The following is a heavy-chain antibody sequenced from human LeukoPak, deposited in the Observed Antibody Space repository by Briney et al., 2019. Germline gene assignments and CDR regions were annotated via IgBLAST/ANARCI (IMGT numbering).Heavy chain of an antibody. J-gene: IGHJ5*02. D-gene: IGHD6-19*01. V-gene: IGHV4-39*01. CDR3: ARHEYRVAVPGTGWFDP. CDR1: GGSISSSSYY. CDR2: IYYSGST. Sequence: KPSETLSLTCTVSGGSISSSSYYWGWIRQPPGKGLEWIGSIYYSGSTYYNPSLKSRVTISVHTTKTPFSLKLSSLTAPHTAVDYCARHEYRVAVPGTGWFDPWGEGALVSVSS.